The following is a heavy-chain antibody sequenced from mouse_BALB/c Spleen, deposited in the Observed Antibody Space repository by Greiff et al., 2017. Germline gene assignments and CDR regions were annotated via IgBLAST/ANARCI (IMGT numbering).Heavy chain of an antibody. Sequence: EVKLVESGGGLVKPGGSLKLSCAASGFTFSSYAMSWVRQTPEKRLEWVASISSGGSTYYPDSVKGRFTISRDNAKNTLYLQMSSLKSEDTAMYYCARQLRYAMDYWGQGTSVTVSS. CDR2: ISSGGST. D-gene: IGHD1-1*01. CDR1: GFTFSSYA. V-gene: IGHV5-6-5*01. CDR3: ARQLRYAMDY. J-gene: IGHJ4*01.